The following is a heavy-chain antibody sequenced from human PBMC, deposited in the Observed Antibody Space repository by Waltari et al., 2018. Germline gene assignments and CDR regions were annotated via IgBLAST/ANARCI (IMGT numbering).Heavy chain of an antibody. CDR1: GFTFISYA. D-gene: IGHD6-13*01. CDR3: AKVGGIAAAEFQFDF. Sequence: EVQLLESGGGLVQPGGSLRLSCAASGFTFISYAMRWVRPAPGKGLGGVSSISGPGLTTFYADSGKGRFSISRDNSKNTLYLQINGLRADDTAVYYCAKVGGIAAAEFQFDFWGRGTLVTVSS. CDR2: ISGPGLTT. V-gene: IGHV3-23*01. J-gene: IGHJ4*02.